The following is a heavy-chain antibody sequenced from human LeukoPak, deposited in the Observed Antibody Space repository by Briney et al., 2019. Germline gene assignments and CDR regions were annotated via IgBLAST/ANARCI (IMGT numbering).Heavy chain of an antibody. Sequence: EASVKVSCKASGGTFSSYAISWVRQATGQGLEWMGWMNPNSGNTGYAQKFQGRVTMTRNTSISTAYMELSSLRSEDTAVYYCARGPSILKQWGQGTLVTVSS. J-gene: IGHJ4*02. CDR2: MNPNSGNT. V-gene: IGHV1-8*02. CDR1: GGTFSSYA. CDR3: ARGPSILKQ. D-gene: IGHD3-9*01.